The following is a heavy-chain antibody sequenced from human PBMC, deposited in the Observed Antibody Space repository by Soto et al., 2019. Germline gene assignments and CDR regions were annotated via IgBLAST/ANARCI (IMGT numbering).Heavy chain of an antibody. V-gene: IGHV4-59*01. CDR2: IYYSGST. CDR3: ARVTEWLRSYNWFDT. CDR1: GGSISSYY. J-gene: IGHJ5*02. D-gene: IGHD5-12*01. Sequence: XETLYLTCTVSGGSISSYYWSWIRQPPGKGLEWIGYIYYSGSTNYNPSLKSRVTISVDTSKNQFSLKLSSVTAADTAVYYCARVTEWLRSYNWFDTWGQGTLVIVSS.